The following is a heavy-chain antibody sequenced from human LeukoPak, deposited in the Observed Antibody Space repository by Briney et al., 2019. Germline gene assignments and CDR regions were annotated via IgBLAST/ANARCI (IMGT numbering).Heavy chain of an antibody. V-gene: IGHV4-34*01. CDR1: GGSFSGYY. CDR2: INHSGST. J-gene: IGHJ3*02. Sequence: SETLSLTCAVYGGSFSGYYWSWIRQPPGKGLEWIGEINHSGSTNYNPSLKSRVTISVDTSKNQFSLKLSSVTAADTAVYYCARAAERPGGDDCCDPNAFDIWGQGTMVTVSS. D-gene: IGHD2-21*02. CDR3: ARAAERPGGDDCCDPNAFDI.